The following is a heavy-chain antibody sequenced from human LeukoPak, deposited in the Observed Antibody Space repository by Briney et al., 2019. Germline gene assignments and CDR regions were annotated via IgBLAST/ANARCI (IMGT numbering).Heavy chain of an antibody. CDR1: GCTFSIYA. CDR3: ARDGASVLETHLDY. D-gene: IGHD1-1*01. J-gene: IGHJ4*02. V-gene: IGHV3-23*01. CDR2: ISSSGDDT. Sequence: GGSLRLSCAASGCTFSIYAMTWVRQVPGKGLEWVSAISSSGDDTHYADSVKGRFSISSDISKNTLFLQKNTLRAEDTAVYFCARDGASVLETHLDYWGQGTLVTVSS.